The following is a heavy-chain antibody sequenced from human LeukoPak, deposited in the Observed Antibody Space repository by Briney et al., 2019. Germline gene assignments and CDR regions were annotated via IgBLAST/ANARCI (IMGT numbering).Heavy chain of an antibody. CDR3: ARAPLHDEGY. Sequence: GGSLRLSCAASGFIFRSSWMHWVRQAPGKGLVWVSRITGDGSITTYADSVKGRFTISGDNAKNTLYLQMNSLRAEDTAVYYCARAPLHDEGYWGQGTLVTVSS. D-gene: IGHD1-1*01. CDR2: ITGDGSIT. J-gene: IGHJ4*02. CDR1: GFIFRSSW. V-gene: IGHV3-74*01.